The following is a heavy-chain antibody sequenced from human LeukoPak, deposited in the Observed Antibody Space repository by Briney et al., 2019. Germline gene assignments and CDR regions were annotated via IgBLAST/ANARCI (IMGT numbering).Heavy chain of an antibody. CDR2: IIPIFGTA. CDR1: GGTFSSYA. V-gene: IGHV1-69*01. CDR3: ARLLPYDSSGYYYPDY. J-gene: IGHJ4*02. Sequence: SVKVSCKASGGTFSSYAISWVRQAPGQGLEWMGGIIPIFGTANYAQKFQGRVTITADESTSTAYMELRSLRSDDTAVYYCARLLPYDSSGYYYPDYWGQGTLVTVSS. D-gene: IGHD3-22*01.